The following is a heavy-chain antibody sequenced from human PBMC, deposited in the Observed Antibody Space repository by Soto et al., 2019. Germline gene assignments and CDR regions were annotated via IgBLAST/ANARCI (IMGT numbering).Heavy chain of an antibody. J-gene: IGHJ3*02. Sequence: EVQLVESGGGLVQPGGSLRLSCAASGFTLSDFSMHWVRQAAGKGLEFVSAISYKGGSTYYANSVKGRFTISRDNSKNTLYLQMGSLSAEDMAVSYCAGVSARGQAAFDIWGQGTMVTVSS. D-gene: IGHD5-12*01. CDR2: ISYKGGST. V-gene: IGHV3-64*01. CDR3: AGVSARGQAAFDI. CDR1: GFTLSDFS.